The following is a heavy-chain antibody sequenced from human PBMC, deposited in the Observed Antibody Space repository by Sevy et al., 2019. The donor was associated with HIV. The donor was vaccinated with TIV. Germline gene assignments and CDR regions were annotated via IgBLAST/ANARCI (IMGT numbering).Heavy chain of an antibody. CDR3: AKDPNDYCHCFDI. CDR1: GFTFSNYG. V-gene: IGHV3-23*01. D-gene: IGHD1-1*01. Sequence: GGSLRLSCVGSGFTFSNYGMTWVRQAPGKGLEWVSSISVTSARTYYADSVRGRFTVSRDNSENTLYLQMNSLRAEDTAVYYRAKDPNDYCHCFDIWGQGTLVTVSS. CDR2: ISVTSART. J-gene: IGHJ3*02.